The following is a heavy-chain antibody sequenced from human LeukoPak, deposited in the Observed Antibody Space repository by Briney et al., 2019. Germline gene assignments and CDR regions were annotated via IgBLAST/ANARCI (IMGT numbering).Heavy chain of an antibody. CDR1: GGSISSSSYY. CDR3: ARDGYYYGSGSPGGGYYYYYMDV. J-gene: IGHJ6*03. CDR2: IYYSGST. D-gene: IGHD3-10*01. Sequence: PSETLSLTCTVSGGSISSSSYYWGWIRQPPGKGLEWIGSIYYSGSTYYNPSLKSRVIVSSDTSKNQFSLMLNSVTAADTAVYYCARDGYYYGSGSPGGGYYYYYMDVWGKGTTVTISS. V-gene: IGHV4-39*07.